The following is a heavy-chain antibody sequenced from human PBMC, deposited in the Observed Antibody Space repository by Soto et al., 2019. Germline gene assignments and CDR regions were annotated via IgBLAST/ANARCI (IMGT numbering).Heavy chain of an antibody. V-gene: IGHV3-21*01. J-gene: IGHJ6*02. Sequence: PGGSLRLSCAASGFTFSSYSMNWVRQAPGKGLEWVSSISSSSSYIYYADSVKGRFTISRDNAKNSLYLQMNSLRAEDTAVYYCASLRQSYYYYYGMDVWGQGTTVTVSS. D-gene: IGHD3-3*01. CDR3: ASLRQSYYYYYGMDV. CDR2: ISSSSSYI. CDR1: GFTFSSYS.